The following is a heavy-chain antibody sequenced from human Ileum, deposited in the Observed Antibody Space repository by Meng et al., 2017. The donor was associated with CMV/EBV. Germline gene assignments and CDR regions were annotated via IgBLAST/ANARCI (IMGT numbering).Heavy chain of an antibody. J-gene: IGHJ6*02. CDR1: GFTFSSYA. V-gene: IGHV3-23*01. CDR3: AKDAGKEGGVVMSFYYYGMDV. D-gene: IGHD2-21*01. Sequence: GGSLRLSCAASGFTFSSYAMSWVRQAPGKGLEWVSAISGSGGSTYYADSVKGRFTISRDNSKNTLYLQMNSLRAEDTAVYYCAKDAGKEGGVVMSFYYYGMDVWGQGTTVTVSS. CDR2: ISGSGGST.